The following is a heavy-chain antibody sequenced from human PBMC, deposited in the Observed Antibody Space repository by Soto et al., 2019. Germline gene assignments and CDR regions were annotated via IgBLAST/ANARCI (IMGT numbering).Heavy chain of an antibody. CDR3: ARLRDTVTPGTYGMDV. D-gene: IGHD4-17*01. V-gene: IGHV5-51*01. CDR2: IYPGDSDT. J-gene: IGHJ6*02. Sequence: GESLKISCKGSGCSFTSYWIGWVRQMPGKGLEWMGIIYPGDSDTRYSPSFQGQVTISADKSISTAYLQWSSLKASDTAMYYCARLRDTVTPGTYGMDVWGQGTTVNVSS. CDR1: GCSFTSYW.